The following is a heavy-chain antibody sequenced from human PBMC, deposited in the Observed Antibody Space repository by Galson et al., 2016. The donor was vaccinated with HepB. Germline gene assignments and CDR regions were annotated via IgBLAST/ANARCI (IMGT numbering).Heavy chain of an antibody. CDR1: GYTFTNYG. V-gene: IGHV1-18*01. CDR3: ARWELRRGHGH. Sequence: CKASGYTFTNYGLNWVRQAPGQGLEWLGWMSPYYGNTNYGQKVQGRVTMTTDTSTSTAYLELTSLRSDDPAVYYCARWELRRGHGHWGQGILVIVSS. D-gene: IGHD1-26*01. CDR2: MSPYYGNT. J-gene: IGHJ4*02.